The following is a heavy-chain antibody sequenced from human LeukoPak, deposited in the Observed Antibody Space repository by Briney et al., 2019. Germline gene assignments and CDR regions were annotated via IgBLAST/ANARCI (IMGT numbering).Heavy chain of an antibody. Sequence: SETLSLTCAVSGYSISSGYYWGWIRQPPGKGLEWIGSIYHSGSTYYNPSLKSRVTISVDTSKNQFSLKLSSVTAADTAVYYCARGPGRVVKSHYYYYMDVWGKGTTVTVSS. V-gene: IGHV4-38-2*01. CDR3: ARGPGRVVKSHYYYYMDV. CDR2: IYHSGST. CDR1: GYSISSGYY. J-gene: IGHJ6*03. D-gene: IGHD4-23*01.